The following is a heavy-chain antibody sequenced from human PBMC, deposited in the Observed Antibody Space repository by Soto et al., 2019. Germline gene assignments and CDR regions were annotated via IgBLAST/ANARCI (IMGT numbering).Heavy chain of an antibody. D-gene: IGHD3-22*01. Sequence: ASVKVSCKASGGTFSSYAMSWVRQAPGQGLEWMGGIIPIFGTANYAQKFQGRVTITADESTSTAYMELSSLRSEDTAVYYCARTYYYDRSGYLTDDIWGPGTMVTV. V-gene: IGHV1-69*13. CDR3: ARTYYYDRSGYLTDDI. J-gene: IGHJ3*02. CDR1: GGTFSSYA. CDR2: IIPIFGTA.